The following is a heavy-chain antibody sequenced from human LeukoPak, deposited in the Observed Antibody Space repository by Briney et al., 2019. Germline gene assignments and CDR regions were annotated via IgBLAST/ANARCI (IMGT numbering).Heavy chain of an antibody. V-gene: IGHV4-34*01. CDR1: GGSISSYY. J-gene: IGHJ5*02. CDR3: ARHSTMVRGADPGGWFDP. CDR2: INHSGST. D-gene: IGHD3-10*01. Sequence: SETLSLTCTVSGGSISSYYWSWIRQPPGKGLEWIGEINHSGSTNYNPSLKSRVTISVDTSKNQFSLKLSSVTAADTAVYYCARHSTMVRGADPGGWFDPWGQGTLVTVSS.